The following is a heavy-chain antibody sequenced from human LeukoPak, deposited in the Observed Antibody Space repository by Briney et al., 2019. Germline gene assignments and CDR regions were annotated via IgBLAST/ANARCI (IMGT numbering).Heavy chain of an antibody. CDR2: IKQDGSEK. Sequence: GGSLRLSCAASGFTFTSYWMSWVRQAPGKGLEWVANIKQDGSEKHYVDSVKGRFTISRDNTKNSLYLQMNSLKADDTAVYYCTRLHNSGWTGYWGQGTLVTVSS. CDR1: GFTFTSYW. D-gene: IGHD6-19*01. V-gene: IGHV3-7*01. CDR3: TRLHNSGWTGY. J-gene: IGHJ4*02.